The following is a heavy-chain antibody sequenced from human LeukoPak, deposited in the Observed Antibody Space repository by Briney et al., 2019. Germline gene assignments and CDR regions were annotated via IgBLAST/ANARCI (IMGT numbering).Heavy chain of an antibody. D-gene: IGHD3-3*01. CDR1: GYTFTANY. Sequence: ASVTVSCTTSGYTFTANYVHWVRQAPGQGLEWMGWINPKSGGSVYAQKFQGRLTMTRDTSISTAYVEVNSLRSDDTATYYCAAWAGTAGFWSGPFDWWGQGTLVTVSS. CDR2: INPKSGGS. CDR3: AAWAGTAGFWSGPFDW. J-gene: IGHJ4*02. V-gene: IGHV1-2*02.